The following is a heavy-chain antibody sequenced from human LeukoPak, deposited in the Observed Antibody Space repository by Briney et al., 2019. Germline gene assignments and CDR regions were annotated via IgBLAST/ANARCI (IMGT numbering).Heavy chain of an antibody. Sequence: GGSLRLSCAASGFTFSNYAMHWARQAPGKGLEWVAVISYDGNNQYYADSVKGRFTISRDNSKNTLYLQMNSLRAEDTAVYYCARDNRTAMDVWGKGTTVTVSS. D-gene: IGHD2/OR15-2a*01. V-gene: IGHV3-30-3*01. CDR3: ARDNRTAMDV. CDR1: GFTFSNYA. CDR2: ISYDGNNQ. J-gene: IGHJ6*03.